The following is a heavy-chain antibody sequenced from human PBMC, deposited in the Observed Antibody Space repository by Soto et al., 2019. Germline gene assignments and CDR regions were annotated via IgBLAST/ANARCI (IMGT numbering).Heavy chain of an antibody. CDR3: ARLVYSGSYYDAAFDI. D-gene: IGHD1-26*01. Sequence: SETLSLTCTVSGGSISSGGYYWSWIRQHPGKGLEWIGYIYYSGSTYYNPSLKSRVTISVDTSKNQFSLKLSSVTAADTAVYYCARLVYSGSYYDAAFDIWGQGTMVTVSS. CDR1: GGSISSGGYY. J-gene: IGHJ3*02. V-gene: IGHV4-31*03. CDR2: IYYSGST.